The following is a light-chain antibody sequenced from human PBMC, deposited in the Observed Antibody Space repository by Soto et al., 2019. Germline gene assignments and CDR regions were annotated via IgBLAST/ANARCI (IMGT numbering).Light chain of an antibody. CDR2: DAS. J-gene: IGKJ3*01. CDR3: QQRSNWPPRGT. CDR1: QSVSSY. Sequence: EIVLTQSPATLSLSPGERATLSCRASQSVSSYLAGYQQKPGQAPRLLIYDASNRATGIPARFSGSGSGTAVTLTISSLEPEDFAVYYCQQRSNWPPRGTFGPGTKVDIK. V-gene: IGKV3-11*01.